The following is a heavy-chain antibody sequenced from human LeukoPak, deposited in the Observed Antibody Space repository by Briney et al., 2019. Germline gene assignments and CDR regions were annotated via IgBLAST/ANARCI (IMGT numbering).Heavy chain of an antibody. CDR1: GASISTHY. V-gene: IGHV4-59*08. D-gene: IGHD3-10*01. CDR3: ARQGVVSIAYLFDY. Sequence: PSETLSLTCTVSGASISTHYWSWIRQPPGKGLEWIGYIYYSGNTNYNPSLKSRLTISVDTSKNQFSLKLSSVTAADTAVYYCARQGVVSIAYLFDYWGQGTLVTVSS. J-gene: IGHJ4*02. CDR2: IYYSGNT.